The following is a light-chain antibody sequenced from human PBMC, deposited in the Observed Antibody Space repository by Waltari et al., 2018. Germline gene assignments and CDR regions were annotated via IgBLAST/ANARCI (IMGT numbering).Light chain of an antibody. CDR3: MQGTHWPWT. V-gene: IGKV2-30*01. CDR1: QGIVYSDGDTY. J-gene: IGKJ1*01. CDR2: RVS. Sequence: DVVMTQSPLSLPVTLGQPASISCRSSQGIVYSDGDTYLSWFQQRPGQSPRRLIYRVSKRDSGVPDRCSGSGSGTDFTLKISRVEAEDVGVYYCMQGTHWPWTFGQGTKVEIK.